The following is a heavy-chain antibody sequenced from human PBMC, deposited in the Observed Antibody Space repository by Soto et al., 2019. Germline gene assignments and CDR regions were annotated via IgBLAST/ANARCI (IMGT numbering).Heavy chain of an antibody. J-gene: IGHJ4*02. CDR2: YSGSGGRT. CDR1: GFSFGSYA. V-gene: IGHV3-23*01. D-gene: IGHD3-10*01. CDR3: AKGKVAVRRGKSFDY. Sequence: EVQLLESGGGLAQPGESLRLSCVGSGFSFGSYAMSWVRQAPGKGLEWVSGYSGSGGRTYYADSVKGRFTISRDNSKGAVYLQMDSLRDEDTAIYYCAKGKVAVRRGKSFDYWGQGTLVTVSS.